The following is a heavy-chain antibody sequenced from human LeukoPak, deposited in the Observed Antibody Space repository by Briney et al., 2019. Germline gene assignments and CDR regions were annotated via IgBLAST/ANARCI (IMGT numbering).Heavy chain of an antibody. J-gene: IGHJ4*02. CDR2: IYYSGST. Sequence: PSETLSLTCTVSGGSISSSSYYWGWIRQPPGKGLEWIGSIYYSGSTYYNPSLKSRVTISLDASKNQFSLKLTSVTAADTAVYYCARGSHTPDAGYRGPGTLVAVSP. V-gene: IGHV4-39*07. CDR1: GGSISSSSYY. D-gene: IGHD1-1*01. CDR3: ARGSHTPDAGY.